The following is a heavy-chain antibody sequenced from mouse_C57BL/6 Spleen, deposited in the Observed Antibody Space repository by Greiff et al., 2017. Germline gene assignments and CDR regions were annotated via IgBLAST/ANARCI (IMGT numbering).Heavy chain of an antibody. J-gene: IGHJ1*03. D-gene: IGHD4-1*01. CDR2: INPSNGGT. CDR3: ASTTNWDWYFDV. V-gene: IGHV1-53*01. Sequence: VQLQQSGTELVKPGASVKLSCKASGYTFTSYWMHWVKQRPGQGLEWIGNINPSNGGTNFNEKFKSKATLTVDKSSSTAYMQLSSLTSEDSAVYYCASTTNWDWYFDVWGTGTTVTVSS. CDR1: GYTFTSYW.